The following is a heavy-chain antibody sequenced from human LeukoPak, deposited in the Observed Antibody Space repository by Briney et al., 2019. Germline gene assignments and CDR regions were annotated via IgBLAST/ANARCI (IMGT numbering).Heavy chain of an antibody. CDR1: GGSISSYY. CDR3: ARDYYGSGSYYYYYSMDV. CDR2: IYYSGST. J-gene: IGHJ6*03. D-gene: IGHD3-10*01. V-gene: IGHV4-59*01. Sequence: SETLSLTCTVSGGSISSYYWSWIRQPAGKGLEWIGYIYYSGSTNYNPSLKSRVTISVDTSKNQFSLKLSSVTAADTAVYYCARDYYGSGSYYYYYSMDVWGKRTTVTVSS.